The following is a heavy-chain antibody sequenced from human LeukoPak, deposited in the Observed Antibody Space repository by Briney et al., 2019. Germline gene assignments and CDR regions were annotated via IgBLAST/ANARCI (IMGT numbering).Heavy chain of an antibody. D-gene: IGHD2-21*01. CDR3: ARGYSVRGDY. CDR1: GFTFTSYW. CDR2: IHSDGTST. Sequence: PGGSLRLSCAASGFTFTSYWMHWVRQVPGKGLVWVPRIHSDGTSTNYADSVKGRFTISRDDAKNTLYLQMNSLRVEDTAVYYCARGYSVRGDYWGQGTLVTVSS. V-gene: IGHV3-74*01. J-gene: IGHJ4*02.